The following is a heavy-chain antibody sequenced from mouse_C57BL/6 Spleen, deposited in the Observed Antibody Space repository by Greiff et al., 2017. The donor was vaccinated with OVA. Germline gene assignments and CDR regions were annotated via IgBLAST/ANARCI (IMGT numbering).Heavy chain of an antibody. CDR1: GYAFTNYL. D-gene: IGHD3-2*02. Sequence: QVQLQQSGAELVRPGTSVKVSCKASGYAFTNYLIEWVKQRPGQGLEWIGVINPGSGGTNYNEKFKGKATLTADKSSSTAYMQLSSLTSEDSAVYFCASEGYPLDSSGYWYFDVWGTGTTVTVSS. CDR2: INPGSGGT. J-gene: IGHJ1*03. CDR3: ASEGYPLDSSGYWYFDV. V-gene: IGHV1-54*01.